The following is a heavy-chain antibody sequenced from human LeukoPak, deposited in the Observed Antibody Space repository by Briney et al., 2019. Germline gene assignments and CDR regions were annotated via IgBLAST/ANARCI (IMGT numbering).Heavy chain of an antibody. J-gene: IGHJ4*02. D-gene: IGHD4-17*01. CDR3: ARAGQYGDSGYYFDY. V-gene: IGHV4-59*08. CDR2: IYYSGST. CDR1: GGSISTYY. Sequence: SETLSLTCTVSGGSISTYYWSWIRQPPGKGLEWIGYIYYSGSTNYNPSLKSRVTISVDTSKNQFSLKLSSVTAADTAVYYCARAGQYGDSGYYFDYWGQGTLVTVSS.